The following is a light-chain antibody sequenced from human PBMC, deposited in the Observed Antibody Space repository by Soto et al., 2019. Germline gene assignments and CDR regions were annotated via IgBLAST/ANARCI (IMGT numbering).Light chain of an antibody. CDR3: QHYNTYPWT. CDR2: KAS. V-gene: IGKV1-5*03. Sequence: DIQMTQSPSTLSASVGDRVTITCRASQSISRWVAWYQQKPGKGPKLLIYKASHLESGVPSRFSGSGSGTEFTLTISSLQPGDFATYYCQHYNTYPWTFGHGTKVDVK. J-gene: IGKJ1*01. CDR1: QSISRW.